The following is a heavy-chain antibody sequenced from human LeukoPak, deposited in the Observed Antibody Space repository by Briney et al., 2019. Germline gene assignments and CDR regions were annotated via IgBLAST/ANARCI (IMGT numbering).Heavy chain of an antibody. D-gene: IGHD6-19*01. CDR3: AKDNRRHYTSGPNPDSLH. Sequence: GGSLRLSCAASGFSFDYYAMHWVRQPPGKGLEWVSGISWNSSSIDYADSVKGRFTISRDNAKNSLYLQMNSLRVEDTAFYYCAKDNRRHYTSGPNPDSLHWGQGALVTVSS. CDR2: ISWNSSSI. CDR1: GFSFDYYA. V-gene: IGHV3-9*01. J-gene: IGHJ4*02.